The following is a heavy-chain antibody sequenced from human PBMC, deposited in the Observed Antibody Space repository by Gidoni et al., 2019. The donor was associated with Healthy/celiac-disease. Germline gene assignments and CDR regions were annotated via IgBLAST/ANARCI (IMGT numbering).Heavy chain of an antibody. J-gene: IGHJ4*02. V-gene: IGHV1-69*01. Sequence: QVQLVQSGAEVKKPGSSVKVSCKASGGTFSSHALSWGRQAPGQGLGWRGGIIPILGTANYAQKFQGRVTITADESTSTAYVELRSLRSEDTAVYYCARGGVEGVGELSFPFDYWGQGTLVTVSS. CDR1: GGTFSSHA. D-gene: IGHD3-16*02. CDR3: ARGGVEGVGELSFPFDY. CDR2: IIPILGTA.